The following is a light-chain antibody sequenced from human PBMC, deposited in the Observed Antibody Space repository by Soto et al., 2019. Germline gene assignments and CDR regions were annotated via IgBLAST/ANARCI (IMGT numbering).Light chain of an antibody. CDR3: HVWDRSTAYV. V-gene: IGLV3-9*01. Sequence: SYELTQPLSVSVALGQTARITCGGNNIGSKNVHWYQQKPGQAPVLVIYRSINRPSGIPERFSGSNSGNTATLTISRAQAGDEADYYCHVWDRSTAYVFGTGTKLTVL. CDR1: NIGSKN. CDR2: RSI. J-gene: IGLJ1*01.